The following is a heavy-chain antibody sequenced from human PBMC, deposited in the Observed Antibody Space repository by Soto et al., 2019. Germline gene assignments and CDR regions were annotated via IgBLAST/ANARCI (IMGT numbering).Heavy chain of an antibody. D-gene: IGHD1-26*01. Sequence: QVHLVQSRAEVKKTGASVQVSCKASGYTFTTYGIAWVRQAPGQGLEWLGWISAYNGNTNYAQKFQGRVTMTTETSTNTAYMEVRSLRSDDTAVYYCARDKGSKAWYYFFDFWGQGTLVTVSS. CDR2: ISAYNGNT. V-gene: IGHV1-18*01. CDR3: ARDKGSKAWYYFFDF. J-gene: IGHJ4*02. CDR1: GYTFTTYG.